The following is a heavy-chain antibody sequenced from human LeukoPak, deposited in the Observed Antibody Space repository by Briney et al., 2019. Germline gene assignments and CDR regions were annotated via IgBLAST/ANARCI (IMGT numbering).Heavy chain of an antibody. CDR2: ISGSGSRGSGIIGGNT. Sequence: GGSLRLSCAASGFTFSDHYMDWVRQAPGKGLEWVALISGSGSRGSGIIGGNTHYADSVKGRFTISRDDSQNTVYLQMNGLRAEDTATYFCAKGRCGDSSCWYFDSWAKGTRVTVSS. D-gene: IGHD6-13*01. V-gene: IGHV3-23*01. J-gene: IGHJ4*02. CDR1: GFTFSDHY. CDR3: AKGRCGDSSCWYFDS.